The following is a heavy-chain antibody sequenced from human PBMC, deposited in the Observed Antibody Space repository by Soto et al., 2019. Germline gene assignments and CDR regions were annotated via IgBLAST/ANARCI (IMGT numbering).Heavy chain of an antibody. CDR1: GFTFSTYA. Sequence: GGSLRLSCAASGFTFSTYAMSWVRQAPGKGLEWVSAISGSGGVTYYVDSVKGRFTISRDNSKNTLYLQINSLRAEDTALYYCVRGLDSVDYWGQGTLVTVSS. CDR3: VRGLDSVDY. V-gene: IGHV3-23*01. J-gene: IGHJ4*02. D-gene: IGHD3-9*01. CDR2: ISGSGGVT.